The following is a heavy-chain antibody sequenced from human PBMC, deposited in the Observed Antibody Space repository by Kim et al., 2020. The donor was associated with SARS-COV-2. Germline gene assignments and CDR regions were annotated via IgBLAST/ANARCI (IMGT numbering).Heavy chain of an antibody. Sequence: GGSLRLSCAASGFTFSSYSMNWVRQAPGKGLEWVSSISSSSSYIYYADSVKGRFTISRDNAKNSLYLQMNSLRAEDTAVYYCARIGRTYCGGDCYPNRWGQGTLVTVSS. CDR2: ISSSSSYI. D-gene: IGHD2-21*02. J-gene: IGHJ4*02. V-gene: IGHV3-21*01. CDR3: ARIGRTYCGGDCYPNR. CDR1: GFTFSSYS.